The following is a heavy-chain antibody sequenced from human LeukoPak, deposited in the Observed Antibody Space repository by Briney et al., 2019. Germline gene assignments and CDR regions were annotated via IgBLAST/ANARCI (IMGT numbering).Heavy chain of an antibody. CDR1: GFTFSCYA. D-gene: IGHD4-17*01. CDR2: ISGSGGST. J-gene: IGHJ4*02. Sequence: PGGSLRLSCAASGFTFSCYAMSWLRQAPGKGLEWVSAISGSGGSTYYADSVKGRFTISRDNSKNTLYLQMNSLRAEDTAVYYCAKRVRGDYVLLPRRYFDYWGQGTLVTVSS. CDR3: AKRVRGDYVLLPRRYFDY. V-gene: IGHV3-23*01.